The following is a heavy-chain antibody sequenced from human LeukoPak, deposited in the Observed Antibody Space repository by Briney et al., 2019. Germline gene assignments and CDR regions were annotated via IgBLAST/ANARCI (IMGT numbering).Heavy chain of an antibody. Sequence: PGGSLRLSCAASGFTFHSYWMTWVRQAPGEGLEWVANIKQDGSEKNYVDSVKGRFTISRDNSKNSLYLQMNSLRAEDTALYYCARGGLYWHIWGQGTMVTVSS. CDR2: IKQDGSEK. CDR1: GFTFHSYW. V-gene: IGHV3-7*04. J-gene: IGHJ3*02. D-gene: IGHD2-15*01. CDR3: ARGGLYWHI.